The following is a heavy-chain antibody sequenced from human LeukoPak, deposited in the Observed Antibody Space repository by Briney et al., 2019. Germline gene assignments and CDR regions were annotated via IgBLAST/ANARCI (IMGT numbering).Heavy chain of an antibody. D-gene: IGHD3-3*01. CDR1: GGSISSYY. V-gene: IGHV4-59*01. Sequence: SETLSLTCTVSGGSISSYYWSWTRQPPGKGLEWIGYIYYSGSTNYNPSLKSRVTISVDTSKNQFSLKLSSVTAADTAVYYCARGFDVITIFGVVIPNWFDPWGQGTLVTVSS. CDR3: ARGFDVITIFGVVIPNWFDP. CDR2: IYYSGST. J-gene: IGHJ5*02.